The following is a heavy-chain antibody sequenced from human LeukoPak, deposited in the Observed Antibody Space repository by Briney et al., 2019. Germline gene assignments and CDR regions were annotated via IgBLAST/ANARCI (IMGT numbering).Heavy chain of an antibody. CDR1: GGSISSSSYY. CDR2: IYYSGST. J-gene: IGHJ4*02. Sequence: PSETLSLTCTVSGGSISSSSYYWGWIRQPPGKGLEWIGSIYYSGSTYYNPSLKSRVTISVDTSKNQFSLNLSSVTAADTAVYYCAREDYYDSSGYVDYWGQGTLVTVSS. CDR3: AREDYYDSSGYVDY. D-gene: IGHD3-22*01. V-gene: IGHV4-39*07.